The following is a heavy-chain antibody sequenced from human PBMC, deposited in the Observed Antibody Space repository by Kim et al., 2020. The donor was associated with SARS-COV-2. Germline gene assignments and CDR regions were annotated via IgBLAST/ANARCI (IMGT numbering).Heavy chain of an antibody. CDR1: GGSISSGDSY. V-gene: IGHV4-30-4*01. Sequence: SETLSLTCTVSGGSISSGDSYWIWIRQPPGKGLEWIGYIYYSGSTYYNPSLKSRVTISVDTSKNQFSLKLSSVTAADTAVYYCARDQGLVGGTVDAFEVSGQGTMVTVSP. D-gene: IGHD1-26*01. CDR2: IYYSGST. CDR3: ARDQGLVGGTVDAFEV. J-gene: IGHJ3*01.